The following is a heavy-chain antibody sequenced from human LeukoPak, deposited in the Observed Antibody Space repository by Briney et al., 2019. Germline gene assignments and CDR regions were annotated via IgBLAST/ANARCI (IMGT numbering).Heavy chain of an antibody. V-gene: IGHV4-39*01. D-gene: IGHD3-22*01. J-gene: IGHJ4*02. CDR3: ARQVYRGSGHSSGYYGPYFDY. Sequence: SETMSLTCTVAGGSIITSSYSWGWIRQPPGKGLEWIGSIYSGWSTYYSPSLKSRVTFSVDTSNNQFSLKLNSLTAADTALYFCARQVYRGSGHSSGYYGPYFDYWGQGTLVTVSS. CDR2: IYSGWST. CDR1: GGSIITSSYS.